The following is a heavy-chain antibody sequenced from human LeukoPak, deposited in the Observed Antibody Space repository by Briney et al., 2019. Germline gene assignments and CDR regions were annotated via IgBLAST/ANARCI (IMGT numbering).Heavy chain of an antibody. CDR1: GFTFSNYA. J-gene: IGHJ4*02. V-gene: IGHV3-23*01. CDR2: ISVGGSST. Sequence: GGSLRLSCAASGFTFSNYAMNWVRQAPGKGLEWVSAISVGGSSTYYADSVKGRFTISRDSSKTTLYLQMNSLRAEDTAVYYCAKVTYYDLWSTFYRPSFDYWGQGTLVTVSS. D-gene: IGHD3-3*01. CDR3: AKVTYYDLWSTFYRPSFDY.